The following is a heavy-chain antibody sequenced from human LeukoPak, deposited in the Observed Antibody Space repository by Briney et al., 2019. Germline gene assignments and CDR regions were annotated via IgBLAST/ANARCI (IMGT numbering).Heavy chain of an antibody. CDR2: ISGSGGST. J-gene: IGHJ3*02. D-gene: IGHD6-19*01. Sequence: GGSLRLSCAASGFFFSNYAMTWVRQAPGKGLEWVSGISGSGGSTYYADSVKGRFTISRDNSKNTLYLQMNSLRAEDTAVYYCARAEAGTAAFDIWGQGTMVTVSS. V-gene: IGHV3-23*01. CDR1: GFFFSNYA. CDR3: ARAEAGTAAFDI.